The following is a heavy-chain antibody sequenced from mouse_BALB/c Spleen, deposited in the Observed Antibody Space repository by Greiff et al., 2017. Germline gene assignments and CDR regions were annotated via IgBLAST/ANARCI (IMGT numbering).Heavy chain of an antibody. J-gene: IGHJ1*01. Sequence: QVQLQQSGAELAKPGASVKMSCKASGYTFTSYWMHWVKQRPGQGLEWIGYINPSTGYTEYNQKFKDKATLTADKSSSTAYMQLSSLTSEDSAVYFCARLYYGSSYWYFDVWGAGTTVTVSS. D-gene: IGHD1-1*01. V-gene: IGHV1-7*01. CDR2: INPSTGYT. CDR1: GYTFTSYW. CDR3: ARLYYGSSYWYFDV.